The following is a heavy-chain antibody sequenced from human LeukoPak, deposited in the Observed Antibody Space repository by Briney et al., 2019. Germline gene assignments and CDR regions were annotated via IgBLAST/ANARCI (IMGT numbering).Heavy chain of an antibody. CDR3: TNSDDYGDY. Sequence: GGSLRLSCAASGFIFGDYAMHWVRQAPGKGLEWVAAIAFDDTDRYYIDSVKGRFTISRDDSKNTLYLHMTSLRAEDTAVYYCTNSDDYGDYWGQGTLVTVST. CDR2: IAFDDTDR. CDR1: GFIFGDYA. V-gene: IGHV3-30*04. J-gene: IGHJ4*02.